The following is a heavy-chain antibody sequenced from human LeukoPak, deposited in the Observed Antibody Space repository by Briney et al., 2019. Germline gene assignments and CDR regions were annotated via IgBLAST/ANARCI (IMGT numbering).Heavy chain of an antibody. CDR3: ARLAKHDYGDYALGY. V-gene: IGHV4-59*01. J-gene: IGHJ4*02. CDR1: GGSISSYY. D-gene: IGHD4-17*01. Sequence: PSETLSLTCTVSGGSISSYYWSWIRQPPGKGLEWIGYIYYSGSTNYNPSLKSRVTISVDTSKNQFSLKLSSVTAADTAVYYCARLAKHDYGDYALGYWGQGTLVTVSS. CDR2: IYYSGST.